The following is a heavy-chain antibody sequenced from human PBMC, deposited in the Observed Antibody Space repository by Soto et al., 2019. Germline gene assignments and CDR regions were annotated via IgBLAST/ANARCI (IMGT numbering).Heavy chain of an antibody. D-gene: IGHD6-19*01. CDR3: AREGSGWYEAFDI. J-gene: IGHJ3*02. V-gene: IGHV1-69*13. Sequence: ASVKVSCKASGGTFSSYAISWLRQAPGQGLEWMGGIIPIFGTANYAQKFRGRVTITADESTSTAYMELSSLRSEDTAVYYCAREGSGWYEAFDIRGQGTMVTVSS. CDR2: IIPIFGTA. CDR1: GGTFSSYA.